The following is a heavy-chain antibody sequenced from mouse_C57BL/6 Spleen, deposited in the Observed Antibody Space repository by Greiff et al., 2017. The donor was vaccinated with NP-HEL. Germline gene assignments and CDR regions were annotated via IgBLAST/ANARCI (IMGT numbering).Heavy chain of an antibody. Sequence: EVQLQQSGPELVKPGASVKIPCKASGYTFTDYNMDWVKQSPGQSLEWIGDINPTNGGTIYNEKFKGKATLTVATYSSTAYMELRSLTSEDTAVYDCSRGDYCSSEYYGMDYWGQGTSVTVSS. CDR1: GYTFTDYN. CDR3: SRGDYCSSEYYGMDY. CDR2: INPTNGGT. J-gene: IGHJ4*01. V-gene: IGHV1-18*01. D-gene: IGHD1-1*01.